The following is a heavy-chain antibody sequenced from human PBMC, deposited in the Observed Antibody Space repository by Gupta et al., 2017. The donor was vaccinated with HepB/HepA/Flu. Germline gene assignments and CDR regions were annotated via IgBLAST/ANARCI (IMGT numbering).Heavy chain of an antibody. CDR3: ARTTAATSLYFDY. V-gene: IGHV2-70*04. D-gene: IGHD6-25*01. CDR1: GFSISTYGVR. Sequence: QVILKESVTALVTPTQTVTLTCSFSGFSISTYGVRVPWISQPPGKALEWLALIEWYDDKFYSTTLKTRLTISKDTSKNQVVLTMTNMDPVDTATYFCARTTAATSLYFDYWCQGTLGTGSS. J-gene: IGHJ4*02. CDR2: IEWYDDK.